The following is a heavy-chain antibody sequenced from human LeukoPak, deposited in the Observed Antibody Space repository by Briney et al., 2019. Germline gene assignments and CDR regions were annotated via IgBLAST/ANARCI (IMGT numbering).Heavy chain of an antibody. J-gene: IGHJ3*02. Sequence: ASVKVSCKASGYSFTGHYMHWVRQAPGQGLEWMGWINPKSGGTNYAQKFQGRVTMTRDTSISTAYMDMSSLRSDDTAVYYCARNLWFGESSDAFDMWGQGTMVAVSS. CDR1: GYSFTGHY. D-gene: IGHD3-10*01. V-gene: IGHV1-2*02. CDR2: INPKSGGT. CDR3: ARNLWFGESSDAFDM.